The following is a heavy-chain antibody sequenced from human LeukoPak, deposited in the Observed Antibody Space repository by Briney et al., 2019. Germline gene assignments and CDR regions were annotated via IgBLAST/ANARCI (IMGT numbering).Heavy chain of an antibody. V-gene: IGHV1-69*05. CDR1: GGTFSSYA. Sequence: SVKVSCKASGGTFSSYAISWVRQAPGQGLEWMGGSIPIFGTANYAQKFQGRVTITTDESTSTAYMELSSLRSEDTAVYYCARDPSPSGYYGHTWFDPWGQGTLVTVSS. D-gene: IGHD3-22*01. J-gene: IGHJ5*02. CDR2: SIPIFGTA. CDR3: ARDPSPSGYYGHTWFDP.